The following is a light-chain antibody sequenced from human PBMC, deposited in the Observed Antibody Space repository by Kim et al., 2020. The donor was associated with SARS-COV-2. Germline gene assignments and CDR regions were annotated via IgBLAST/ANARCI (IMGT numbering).Light chain of an antibody. CDR2: EKN. J-gene: IGLJ2*01. Sequence: SSELTQDPAVSVALGQTVRITCQGDSLRSYYASWYQQKPGQAPLLVLYEKNNRPSGIPYRFSGSSSGNTASLTITGAQAEDEADYYCNSRESGVNHVVFG. CDR1: SLRSYY. CDR3: NSRESGVNHVV. V-gene: IGLV3-19*01.